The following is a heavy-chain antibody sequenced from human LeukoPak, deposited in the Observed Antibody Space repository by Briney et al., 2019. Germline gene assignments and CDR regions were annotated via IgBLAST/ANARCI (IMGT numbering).Heavy chain of an antibody. CDR2: IRYDGSNK. CDR3: AKDRVRGPAAFDY. Sequence: GGSLRLSCAASGFTFSSYGMHWVRQAPGKGLEWVAFIRYDGSNKYYADSVKGRFTISRDNSKNTLYLQMNSLRAEDTAVYYCAKDRVRGPAAFDYWGQGTLVTVSS. CDR1: GFTFSSYG. V-gene: IGHV3-30*02. J-gene: IGHJ4*02. D-gene: IGHD2-2*01.